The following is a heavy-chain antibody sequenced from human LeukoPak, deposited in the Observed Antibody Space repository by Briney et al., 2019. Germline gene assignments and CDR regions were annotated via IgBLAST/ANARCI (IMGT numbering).Heavy chain of an antibody. V-gene: IGHV3-23*01. CDR3: AKKFQLTTVSYIDY. Sequence: GWSLRLSCAASGFIFSSYAMSWVRQAPGKGLEWVSAISGSGGSTYYADSVKGRFTISRDNSKNTLYLQMNSLRAEDTAVYYCAKKFQLTTVSYIDYWGQGTLVTVSS. CDR1: GFIFSSYA. CDR2: ISGSGGST. D-gene: IGHD4-17*01. J-gene: IGHJ4*02.